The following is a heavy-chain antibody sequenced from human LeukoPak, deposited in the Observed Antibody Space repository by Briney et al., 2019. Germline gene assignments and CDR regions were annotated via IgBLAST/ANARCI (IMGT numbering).Heavy chain of an antibody. V-gene: IGHV3-21*01. CDR2: ISSSSSYI. J-gene: IGHJ6*03. CDR1: GFTFSSHS. D-gene: IGHD4-17*01. Sequence: GGSLRLSCAASGFTFSSHSMNWVRQAPGKGLEWVSSISSSSSYIYYADSVKGRFTISRDNAKNSLYLQMNSLRAEDTAVYYCARDSPLDDYGDFVYYYYYMDVWGKGTTVTVSS. CDR3: ARDSPLDDYGDFVYYYYYMDV.